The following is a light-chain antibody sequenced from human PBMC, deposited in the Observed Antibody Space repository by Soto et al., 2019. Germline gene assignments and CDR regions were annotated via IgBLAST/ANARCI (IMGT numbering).Light chain of an antibody. J-gene: IGKJ5*01. Sequence: EIVLTQSPGTLSLSPGQIATLSCMASQSVSSGNLAWYKQKPGQAHRLLIYGKSNRATGIPDRFTGSGSGKDFTITISGMQSEDSEVYFCQKYNNWPFSFGNGTRLEIK. CDR2: GKS. CDR1: QSVSSGN. CDR3: QKYNNWPFS. V-gene: IGKV3D-15*01.